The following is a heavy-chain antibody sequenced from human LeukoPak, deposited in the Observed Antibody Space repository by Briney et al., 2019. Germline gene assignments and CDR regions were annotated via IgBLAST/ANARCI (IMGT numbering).Heavy chain of an antibody. CDR1: GASISSNNWW. CDR2: IYYSGST. Sequence: SETLSLTCAVSGASISSNNWWWSWVRQPPGKGLEWIGYIYYSGSTNYNPSLKSRVTISVDTSKNQFALKLSSVTAADTAVYYCARQHDPGMAVMVRGVVVAFDIWGQGTMVTVSS. J-gene: IGHJ3*02. V-gene: IGHV4-61*05. D-gene: IGHD3-10*01. CDR3: ARQHDPGMAVMVRGVVVAFDI.